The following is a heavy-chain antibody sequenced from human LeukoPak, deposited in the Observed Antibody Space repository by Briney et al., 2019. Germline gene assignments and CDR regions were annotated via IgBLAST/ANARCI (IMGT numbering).Heavy chain of an antibody. CDR2: IYPGDSGP. CDR3: GMSGDRVPLQDDVFDV. CDR1: GYSFTSYG. J-gene: IGHJ3*01. V-gene: IGHV5-51*01. D-gene: IGHD1-26*01. Sequence: MRGESLKISCKVSGYSFTSYGIGWVRQMPGKGLEWMGIIYPGDSGPTYSPSFQGQVTISVDKSINTAYLQWSSLQASDTAMYYCGMSGDRVPLQDDVFDVWGQGTMVTVST.